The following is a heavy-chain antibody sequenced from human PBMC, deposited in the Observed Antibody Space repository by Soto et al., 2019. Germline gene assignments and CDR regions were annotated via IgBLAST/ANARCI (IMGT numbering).Heavy chain of an antibody. Sequence: ASVKVSCKTSGYTFTGYYIYWVRQAPGQGLEWMGWINPNSGGTNYAQKFQGRVTITADESTSTAYMELSSLRSEDTAVYYCARDPREDGTGMDVWGQGTTVTVSS. J-gene: IGHJ6*02. V-gene: IGHV1-2*02. CDR3: ARDPREDGTGMDV. CDR1: GYTFTGYY. CDR2: INPNSGGT. D-gene: IGHD1-1*01.